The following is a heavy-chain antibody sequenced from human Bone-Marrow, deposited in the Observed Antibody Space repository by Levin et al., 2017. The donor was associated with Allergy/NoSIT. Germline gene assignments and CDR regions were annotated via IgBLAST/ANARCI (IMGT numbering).Heavy chain of an antibody. Sequence: PGESLKISCKGSRYNFINYWIGWVRQMPGKGLEWMGIIYPGDSDTRYSPSFQGQVTLSADKSINTAYLQWSSLKASDTAMYYCARGVPELGFDYWGQGTLVTVSS. CDR1: RYNFINYW. CDR3: ARGVPELGFDY. J-gene: IGHJ4*02. D-gene: IGHD7-27*01. V-gene: IGHV5-51*01. CDR2: IYPGDSDT.